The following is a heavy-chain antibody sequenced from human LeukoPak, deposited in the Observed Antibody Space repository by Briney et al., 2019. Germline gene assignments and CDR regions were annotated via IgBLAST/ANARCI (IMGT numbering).Heavy chain of an antibody. CDR3: AELGITMIGGV. D-gene: IGHD3-10*02. J-gene: IGHJ6*04. Sequence: GSLRLSCAASAFTFNNYGMHWVRQAPGKGLEWVAVISYDGGDKYNADSVKGRFTISRDNAKNSLYLQMNSLRAEDTAVYYCAELGITMIGGVWGKGTTVTISS. V-gene: IGHV3-30*18. CDR1: AFTFNNYG. CDR2: ISYDGGDK.